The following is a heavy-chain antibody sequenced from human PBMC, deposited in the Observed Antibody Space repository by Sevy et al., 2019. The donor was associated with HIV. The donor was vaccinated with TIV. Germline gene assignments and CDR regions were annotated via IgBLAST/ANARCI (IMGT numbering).Heavy chain of an antibody. J-gene: IGHJ6*02. Sequence: GGSLRLSCAASGFTFSSYWMTWVRQAPGKGLEWVANINQDGSEENYVDSVKGRFTIFRDKAKNSLFLQMNSLRAEDTAVYYCARTGSYAGTYYYYYAMDVWGQGTTVTVSS. V-gene: IGHV3-7*01. D-gene: IGHD3-16*01. CDR3: ARTGSYAGTYYYYYAMDV. CDR1: GFTFSSYW. CDR2: INQDGSEE.